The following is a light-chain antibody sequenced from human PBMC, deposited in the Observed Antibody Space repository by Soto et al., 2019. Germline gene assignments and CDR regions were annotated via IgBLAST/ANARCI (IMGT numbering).Light chain of an antibody. CDR1: QSVSNY. CDR3: QQYGSSLT. CDR2: DAS. Sequence: EIVLTQSPATLSLSPGDRAALSCRASQSVSNYLAWYQQKPGQAPRLLIYDASNRATGIPARFSGSGSGTDFTLTISRLEPEDFAVYYCQQYGSSLTFGGGTKVDIK. V-gene: IGKV3-20*01. J-gene: IGKJ4*01.